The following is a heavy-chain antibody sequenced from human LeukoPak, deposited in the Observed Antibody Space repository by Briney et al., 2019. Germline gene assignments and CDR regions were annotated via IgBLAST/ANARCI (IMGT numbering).Heavy chain of an antibody. CDR2: IIPILGIA. V-gene: IGHV1-69*04. CDR3: ARVDCGGDCYSPYYGMDV. Sequence: ASVKVSCKASGGTFSSYAISWVRQAPGQGLEWMGRIIPILGIANYAQKFQGGVTITADKSTSTAYMELSSLRSEDTAVYYCARVDCGGDCYSPYYGMDVWGQGTTVTVSS. D-gene: IGHD2-21*02. CDR1: GGTFSSYA. J-gene: IGHJ6*02.